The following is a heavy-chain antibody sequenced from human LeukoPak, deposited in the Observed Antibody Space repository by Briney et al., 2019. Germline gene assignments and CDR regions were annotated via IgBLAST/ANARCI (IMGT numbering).Heavy chain of an antibody. J-gene: IGHJ4*02. V-gene: IGHV3-48*03. CDR1: GFTFSSYE. CDR2: ISNFGSTI. Sequence: QSGGSLRLSCAASGFTFSSYEMNWVRQAPGKGLYWVSYISNFGSTIYYADSVKGRFTISRDNAKNSLYLQMNSLRAEDTAVYYCARDTSRGFQYYFDYWGQGTLVTVSS. CDR3: ARDTSRGFQYYFDY.